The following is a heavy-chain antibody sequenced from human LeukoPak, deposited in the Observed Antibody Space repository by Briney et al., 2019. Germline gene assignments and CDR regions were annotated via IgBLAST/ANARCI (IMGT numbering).Heavy chain of an antibody. V-gene: IGHV1-3*01. Sequence: GASVKVSCKASGYTFTSYAMHWGRQAPGQRLEWMGWINAGNGNTKYSQKFQGRVTITRDTSASTAYMELSSLRSEDTAVYYCARGEAGSPQAYWGQGTLVTVSS. D-gene: IGHD6-13*01. CDR3: ARGEAGSPQAY. CDR1: GYTFTSYA. J-gene: IGHJ4*02. CDR2: INAGNGNT.